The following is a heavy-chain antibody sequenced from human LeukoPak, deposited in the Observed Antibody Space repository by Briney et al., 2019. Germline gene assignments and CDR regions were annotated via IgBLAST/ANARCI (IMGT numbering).Heavy chain of an antibody. Sequence: DWVRQAPGKGLEWIGSIYYSGSTYYNPSLKSRVTISVDTSKNQFSLKLSSVTAADTAVYYCARERYCSSTSCSHFDYWGQGTLVTVPS. V-gene: IGHV4-39*07. CDR3: ARERYCSSTSCSHFDY. D-gene: IGHD2-2*01. CDR2: IYYSGST. J-gene: IGHJ4*02.